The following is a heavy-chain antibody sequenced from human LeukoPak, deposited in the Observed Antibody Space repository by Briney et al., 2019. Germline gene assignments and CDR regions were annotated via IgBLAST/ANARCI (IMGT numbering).Heavy chain of an antibody. V-gene: IGHV3-21*01. CDR2: ISSSSSYI. D-gene: IGHD6-6*01. Sequence: GGSLRHSCAASGFTFSSYSMNWVRQAPGKGLEWVSSISSSSSYIYYADSVKGRFTISRDNAKNSLYLQMNSLRAEDTAVYYCAREYYEYSSSSNFCDYWGQGTLVTVSS. J-gene: IGHJ4*02. CDR1: GFTFSSYS. CDR3: AREYYEYSSSSNFCDY.